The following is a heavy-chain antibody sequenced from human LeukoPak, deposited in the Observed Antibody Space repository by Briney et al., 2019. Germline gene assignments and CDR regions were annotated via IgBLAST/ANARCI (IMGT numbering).Heavy chain of an antibody. Sequence: GGSLRLSCAASGFSFRSFWMSWVRQAPGKGLEWVASIKEDGSDKYYVESVKGRFTISRENARNSLYLQMNSLRAEDTAVYYCAKDSPTMVRGYFDYWGQGTLVTVSS. J-gene: IGHJ4*02. D-gene: IGHD3-10*01. V-gene: IGHV3-7*01. CDR3: AKDSPTMVRGYFDY. CDR1: GFSFRSFW. CDR2: IKEDGSDK.